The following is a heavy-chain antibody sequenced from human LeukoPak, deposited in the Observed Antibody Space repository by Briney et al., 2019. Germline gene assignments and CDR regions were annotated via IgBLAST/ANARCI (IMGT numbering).Heavy chain of an antibody. CDR3: ARGQRTAYVFDY. CDR2: ISWNGGNT. CDR1: GFTFEDYG. V-gene: IGHV3-20*04. J-gene: IGHJ4*02. Sequence: GGSLRLSCAASGFTFEDYGMSWVRQPPGKGLEWVSGISWNGGNTGYADSVRGRFTISRDNAKNSLYLQMNSLRAEDTAVYYCARGQRTAYVFDYWGQGTLVTVSS. D-gene: IGHD3-16*01.